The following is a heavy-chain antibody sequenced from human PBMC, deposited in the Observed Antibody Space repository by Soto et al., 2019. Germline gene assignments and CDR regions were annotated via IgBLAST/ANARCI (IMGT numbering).Heavy chain of an antibody. CDR2: ISYDGSNK. J-gene: IGHJ6*02. CDR3: ANGVGYYDFWSGYRKDYYYGMDV. V-gene: IGHV3-30*18. D-gene: IGHD3-3*01. CDR1: GFTFSSYG. Sequence: VGSLRLSCAASGFTFSSYGMHWVRQAPGKGLEWVAVISYDGSNKYYADSVKGRFTISRDNSKNTLYLQMNSLRAEDTAVYYCANGVGYYDFWSGYRKDYYYGMDVWGQGTTVTVSS.